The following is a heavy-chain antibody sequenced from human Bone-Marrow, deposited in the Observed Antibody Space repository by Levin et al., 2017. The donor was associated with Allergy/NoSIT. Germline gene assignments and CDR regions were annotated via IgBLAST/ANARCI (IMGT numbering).Heavy chain of an antibody. D-gene: IGHD3-10*01. Sequence: ASVKVSCKASGYTFTGYYIHWVRQAPGQGLEWMGWINPNTGGTNYAQKFQGRVTMTRDTSISTAYMELSSLRPDDTAVYYCARDLRGFDGGVALIFEYWGQGTLVTVSS. V-gene: IGHV1-2*02. CDR1: GYTFTGYY. J-gene: IGHJ4*02. CDR3: ARDLRGFDGGVALIFEY. CDR2: INPNTGGT.